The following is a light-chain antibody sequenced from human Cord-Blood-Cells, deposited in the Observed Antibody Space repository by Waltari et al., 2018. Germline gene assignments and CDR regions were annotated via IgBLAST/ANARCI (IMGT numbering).Light chain of an antibody. CDR2: RNN. CDR1: SSNIGSNT. Sequence: QSVLTQPHSASGTPGQRVTISGSGSSSNIGSNTVNWYQQLPGTAPKLLIYRNNQRPSGVPDRFSGSKSGTSASLAISGLQAEDEADYYCAAWDDSLNGYVFGTGTKVTVL. V-gene: IGLV1-44*01. J-gene: IGLJ1*01. CDR3: AAWDDSLNGYV.